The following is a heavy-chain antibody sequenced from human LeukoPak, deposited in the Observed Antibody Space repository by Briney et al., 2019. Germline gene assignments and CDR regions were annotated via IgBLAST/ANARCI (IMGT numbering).Heavy chain of an antibody. J-gene: IGHJ5*02. CDR3: ARERASNNHDNWFDP. CDR1: GASFNDYY. Sequence: PSETLSLTCAVYGASFNDYYWSWIRHSPTKGLEWIGEVNHSGSAKYNPSLKSRVTISADKSKNQFFLWLSPVAAADSGVYYCARERASNNHDNWFDPWGQGTLVTVSS. V-gene: IGHV4-34*01. CDR2: VNHSGSA.